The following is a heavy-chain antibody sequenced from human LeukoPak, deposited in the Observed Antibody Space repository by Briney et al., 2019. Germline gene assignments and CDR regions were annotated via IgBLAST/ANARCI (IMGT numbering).Heavy chain of an antibody. D-gene: IGHD3-10*01. Sequence: GGSLRLSCAASGFTFSTDWMHWVRQTPGRGLVWVSRINGDGSSTSYADSVRGRFTISRDNAKNTVYLQMNSLRAKDTAVYYCASGWYGSGSPAYNCFDPWGQGTLVTVSS. CDR2: INGDGSST. CDR3: ASGWYGSGSPAYNCFDP. V-gene: IGHV3-74*01. J-gene: IGHJ5*02. CDR1: GFTFSTDW.